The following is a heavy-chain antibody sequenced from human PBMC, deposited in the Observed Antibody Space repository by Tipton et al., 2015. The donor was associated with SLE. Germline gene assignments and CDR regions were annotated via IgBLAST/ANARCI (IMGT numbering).Heavy chain of an antibody. D-gene: IGHD3-22*01. CDR1: GFTVSSNY. J-gene: IGHJ4*02. CDR2: IYSGGST. CDR3: ARDFPSTYYYDSSGYYRDY. Sequence: SLRLSCAASGFTVSSNYMSWVRQAPGKGLEWVSVIYSGGSTYCADSVKGRFTISRDNSKNTLYLQMNSLRAEDTAVYYCARDFPSTYYYDSSGYYRDYWGQGTLVTVSS. V-gene: IGHV3-66*02.